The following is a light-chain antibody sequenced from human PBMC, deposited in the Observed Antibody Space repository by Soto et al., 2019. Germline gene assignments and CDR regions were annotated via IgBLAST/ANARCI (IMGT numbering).Light chain of an antibody. CDR2: AAS. J-gene: IGKJ5*01. Sequence: EIQMTQSPSSLSASVGDRVTITCRTSQSINNYLNWYQQKPGKAPKLLIYAASSLQSGVPSRFSGSGSGTDFTLTISSLQPEDFATYYCQQSYSTPLITFGQGTRLEIK. CDR3: QQSYSTPLIT. V-gene: IGKV1-39*01. CDR1: QSINNY.